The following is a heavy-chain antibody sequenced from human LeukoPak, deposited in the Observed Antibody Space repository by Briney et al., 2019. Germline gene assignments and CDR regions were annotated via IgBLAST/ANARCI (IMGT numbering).Heavy chain of an antibody. Sequence: ASVKVSCKASGYTFTSYDINWVRQATGQGLEWMRWMNPNSGNTGYAQKFQGRVTITRNTSISTAYMELSSLRSEDTAVYYCARGKGKHGVGIQLLIRPNYYYYYYMDVWGKGTTVTVSS. CDR3: ARGKGKHGVGIQLLIRPNYYYYYYMDV. CDR1: GYTFTSYD. D-gene: IGHD5-18*01. J-gene: IGHJ6*03. V-gene: IGHV1-8*03. CDR2: MNPNSGNT.